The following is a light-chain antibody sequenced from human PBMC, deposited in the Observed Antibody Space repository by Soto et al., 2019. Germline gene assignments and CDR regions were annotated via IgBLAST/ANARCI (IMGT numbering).Light chain of an antibody. CDR2: GAS. CDR3: QQYHNWPRT. CDR1: QSVSIS. Sequence: EIVMAQSPATLSVSPGERATLSCRASQSVSISLAWYQQHPGQAPRLLIYGASARATGIPARFSGSGSGTEFTLTINSLQSEDFAVYYCQQYHNWPRTFGQGTKVEVK. V-gene: IGKV3-15*01. J-gene: IGKJ1*01.